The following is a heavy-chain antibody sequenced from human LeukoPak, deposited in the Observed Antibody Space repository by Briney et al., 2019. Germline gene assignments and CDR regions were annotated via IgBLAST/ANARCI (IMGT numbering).Heavy chain of an antibody. J-gene: IGHJ4*02. V-gene: IGHV3-53*01. CDR1: GFTFSSYV. CDR3: ASDWLDGGY. Sequence: GGSLRLSCAASGFTFSSYVMSWVRQAPGKGLEWVSVIYSDGTTYYADSVKGRFTIPRDNSKNTLYLQMNSLRAEDTAVYYCASDWLDGGYWGQGTLVTVSS. D-gene: IGHD3-9*01. CDR2: IYSDGTT.